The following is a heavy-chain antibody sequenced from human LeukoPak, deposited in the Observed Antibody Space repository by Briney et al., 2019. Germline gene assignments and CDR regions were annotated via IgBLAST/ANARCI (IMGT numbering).Heavy chain of an antibody. CDR3: VRVPTTVDNYYMDV. J-gene: IGHJ6*03. CDR2: FYTGGST. D-gene: IGHD4-11*01. V-gene: IGHV4-61*02. CDR1: GGSISSGGYS. Sequence: PSQTLSLTCAVSGGSISSGGYSWSWLRQPAGKGLEWIGRFYTGGSTNYNPSLRSRVSISLDMSKNQFSLKMSSVTAADTAVYYCVRVPTTVDNYYMDVWGKGTTVTVSS.